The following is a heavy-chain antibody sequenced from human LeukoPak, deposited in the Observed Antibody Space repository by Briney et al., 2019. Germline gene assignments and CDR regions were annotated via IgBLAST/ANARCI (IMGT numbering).Heavy chain of an antibody. J-gene: IGHJ4*02. V-gene: IGHV3-49*04. D-gene: IGHD1-1*01. Sequence: GGSLRLSCAASGFTFSSYWMHWVRQAPGKGLEWVGFVKTKVYGGTTEYAASVKGRFTISRDDSKAIAYLQMNSLKTEDTAVYYCTRDHRDDWNPGYYFDYWGQGTLVTVSS. CDR2: VKTKVYGGTT. CDR1: GFTFSSYW. CDR3: TRDHRDDWNPGYYFDY.